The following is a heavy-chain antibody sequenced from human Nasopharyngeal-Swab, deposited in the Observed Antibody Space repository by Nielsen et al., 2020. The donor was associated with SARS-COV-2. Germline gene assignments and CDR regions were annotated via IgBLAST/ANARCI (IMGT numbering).Heavy chain of an antibody. CDR3: AKDSSGYYYGTFDY. Sequence: VRQAPGKGLEWVSAISGSGGSTYYADSVKGRFTISRDNSKNTLYLQMNSLRAEDTAVYYCAKDSSGYYYGTFDYWGQGTLVTVSS. D-gene: IGHD3-22*01. J-gene: IGHJ4*02. CDR2: ISGSGGST. V-gene: IGHV3-23*01.